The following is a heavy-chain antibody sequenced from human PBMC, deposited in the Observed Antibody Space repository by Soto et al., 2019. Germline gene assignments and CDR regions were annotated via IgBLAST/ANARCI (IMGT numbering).Heavy chain of an antibody. CDR2: INAGNGNT. Sequence: QVQLVQSGAEVKKPGASVKVSCKASGYTFTSYAMHWVRQAPGQRLEWMGWINAGNGNTKYSQKFQGRVTITRDTPASKAYMERSRLRFEDTAVYYCARDKGVFWSGYYTGTRIDYWGQGTLVTVSS. V-gene: IGHV1-3*01. CDR1: GYTFTSYA. J-gene: IGHJ4*02. CDR3: ARDKGVFWSGYYTGTRIDY. D-gene: IGHD3-3*01.